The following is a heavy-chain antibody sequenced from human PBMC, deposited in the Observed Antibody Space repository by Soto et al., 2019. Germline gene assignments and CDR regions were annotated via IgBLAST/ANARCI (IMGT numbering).Heavy chain of an antibody. D-gene: IGHD3-10*01. V-gene: IGHV3-7*01. CDR3: SRDPSIGGADGEEYYYYYGMDV. CDR1: GFTFSSYW. J-gene: IGHJ6*02. Sequence: EVQLVESGGGLVQPGGSLRLSCAASGFTFSSYWMSWVRQAPGKGLEWVANIKQDGSEKYYVDSVKGRFTISRDNAKKPLYLQINSLRAEETAVEYLSRDPSIGGADGEEYYYYYGMDVWGQGTTVTVSS. CDR2: IKQDGSEK.